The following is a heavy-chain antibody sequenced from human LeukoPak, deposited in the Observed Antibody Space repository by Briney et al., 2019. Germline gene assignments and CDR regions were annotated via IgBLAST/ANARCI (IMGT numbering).Heavy chain of an antibody. CDR2: MNPNSGNT. CDR1: GYTFTSYD. V-gene: IGHV1-8*01. D-gene: IGHD6-19*01. Sequence: GASVKVSCKASGYTFTSYDINWVRQATGQGLEWMGGMNPNSGNTGYAQKFQGRVTMTRNTSISTAYMELSSLRSEDTAVYYCARGYSSGWYGEHAFDIWGQGTMVTVSS. J-gene: IGHJ3*02. CDR3: ARGYSSGWYGEHAFDI.